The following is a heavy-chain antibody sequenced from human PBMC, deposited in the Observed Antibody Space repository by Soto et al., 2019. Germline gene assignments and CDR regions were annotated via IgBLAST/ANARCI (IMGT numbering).Heavy chain of an antibody. J-gene: IGHJ3*02. Sequence: EVQLVESGGGLVKPGGSLRLSCAASGFTFSSYSMNWVRQAPGKGLAWVSSISSSSSYIYYADSVKGRFTISRDNAKNSLYLQMNSRRAEDTAVYYCARIQVGYEAFDIWGQGTMVTVSS. D-gene: IGHD2-15*01. CDR3: ARIQVGYEAFDI. V-gene: IGHV3-21*01. CDR2: ISSSSSYI. CDR1: GFTFSSYS.